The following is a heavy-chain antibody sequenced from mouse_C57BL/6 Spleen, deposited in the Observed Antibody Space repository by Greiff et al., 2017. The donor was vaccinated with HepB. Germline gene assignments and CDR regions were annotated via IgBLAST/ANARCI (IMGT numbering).Heavy chain of an antibody. V-gene: IGHV1-50*01. CDR1: GYTFTSYW. CDR2: IDPYDSYT. CDR3: ASGRSTMVTNFDY. Sequence: QVQLKQPGAELVKPGASVKLSCKASGYTFTSYWMQWVKQRPGQGLEWIGEIDPYDSYTNYNQKFKGKATLTVDTSSSTAYLQLSSLTSEDAAVYYCASGRSTMVTNFDYWGQGTTLTVSS. J-gene: IGHJ2*01. D-gene: IGHD2-2*01.